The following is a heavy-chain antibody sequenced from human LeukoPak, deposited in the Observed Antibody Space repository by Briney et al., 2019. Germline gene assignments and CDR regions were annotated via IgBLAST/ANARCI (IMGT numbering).Heavy chain of an antibody. Sequence: PGGSLRLSCAASGFTFSDYSMNWVRQAPGKGLEWVSGISGSGANTYYADSVKGRFTISRDNSKNTLYLQMNSLRAEDTAVYYCATDGRGYSGYGDFDYWGQGTLVTVSS. CDR2: ISGSGANT. CDR1: GFTFSDYS. J-gene: IGHJ4*02. CDR3: ATDGRGYSGYGDFDY. D-gene: IGHD5-12*01. V-gene: IGHV3-23*01.